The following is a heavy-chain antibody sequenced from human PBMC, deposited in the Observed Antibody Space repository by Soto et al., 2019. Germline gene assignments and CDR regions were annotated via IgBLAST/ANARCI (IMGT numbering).Heavy chain of an antibody. CDR2: ISAYNGNT. CDR1: GYTFTSYG. Sequence: QVQLVQSGAEVKKPGASVKVSCKASGYTFTSYGISWVRQAPGQGLEWMGWISAYNGNTNYAQKLQGRVTMTTDTATSTAYMELRSMRSDDTAVYYCASSTSNYYYYGMDVWGQGTTVTVSS. D-gene: IGHD2-2*01. CDR3: ASSTSNYYYYGMDV. V-gene: IGHV1-18*01. J-gene: IGHJ6*02.